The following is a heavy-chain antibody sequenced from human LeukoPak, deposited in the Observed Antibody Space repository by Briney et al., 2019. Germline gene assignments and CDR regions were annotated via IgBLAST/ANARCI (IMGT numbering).Heavy chain of an antibody. J-gene: IGHJ3*02. CDR2: ISGSGGST. V-gene: IGHV3-23*01. D-gene: IGHD2-15*01. Sequence: QPGGSLRLSCAASGFTFSSYAMSWVRQAPGKGLEWVSAISGSGGSTYYADSVKGRFTISRDNSKNTLYLQMNSLRAEDTAVYYCAKDQYCSGPPCRGAFDIWGQGTMVTVSS. CDR3: AKDQYCSGPPCRGAFDI. CDR1: GFTFSSYA.